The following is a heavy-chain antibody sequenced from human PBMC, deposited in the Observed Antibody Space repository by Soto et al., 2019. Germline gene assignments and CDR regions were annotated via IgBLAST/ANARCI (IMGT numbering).Heavy chain of an antibody. Sequence: ASVKASGKASGVTFSSYTISCVRPAHEQGLEWMGIIIPTYGNTEYAQEFQGRVTINRDTATSTVYMELSSLKSEDTAVFYCAREPPDGYRFDYWGQGAQVTVPQ. CDR1: GVTFSSYT. V-gene: IGHV1-46*03. J-gene: IGHJ4*02. CDR3: AREPPDGYRFDY. D-gene: IGHD5-18*01. CDR2: IIPTYGNT.